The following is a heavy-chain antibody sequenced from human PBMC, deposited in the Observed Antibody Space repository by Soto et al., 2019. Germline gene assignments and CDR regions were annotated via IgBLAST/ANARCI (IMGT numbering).Heavy chain of an antibody. CDR2: LNAHNGNT. V-gene: IGHV1-18*01. CDR1: GYTFTSYG. J-gene: IGHJ6*02. D-gene: IGHD1-1*01. Sequence: ASVKVSCKASGYTFTSYGISWVRQAPGQGLEWMGWLNAHNGNTNYAQKFQGRVTMTTDTSTSTAYLEVRSLTSDDTAVYYCARDAANWNDIIDDYFYGMDVWGQGTTVTVSS. CDR3: ARDAANWNDIIDDYFYGMDV.